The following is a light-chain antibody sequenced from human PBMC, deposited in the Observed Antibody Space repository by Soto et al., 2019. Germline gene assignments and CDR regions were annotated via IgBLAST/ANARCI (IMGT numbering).Light chain of an antibody. Sequence: EIVMTQSPATLSVSPGERATLSCRASQGVSSNLAWYQQKPGQAPRLLIYGASTRATGIPARFSGSGSGTEFTLTISSLQSEDFAVYYCQQYNNWPLALTFGGGTKVEIK. CDR2: GAS. CDR1: QGVSSN. J-gene: IGKJ4*01. V-gene: IGKV3-15*01. CDR3: QQYNNWPLALT.